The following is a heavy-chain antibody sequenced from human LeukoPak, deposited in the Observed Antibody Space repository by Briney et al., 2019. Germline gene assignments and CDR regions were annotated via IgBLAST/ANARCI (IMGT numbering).Heavy chain of an antibody. V-gene: IGHV1-2*02. CDR3: ARVQYNSDLQDPYYYFGMDV. CDR2: INPKSGAT. D-gene: IGHD1-20*01. Sequence: ASVKVSCKASEYTFAGSYIHWVRHAPGQGLEWMGWINPKSGATNYAQQFQGRVTMTRDTSTSTAYTDLSRLRSDDTAVYYCARVQYNSDLQDPYYYFGMDVWGQGTTVTVSS. J-gene: IGHJ6*02. CDR1: EYTFAGSY.